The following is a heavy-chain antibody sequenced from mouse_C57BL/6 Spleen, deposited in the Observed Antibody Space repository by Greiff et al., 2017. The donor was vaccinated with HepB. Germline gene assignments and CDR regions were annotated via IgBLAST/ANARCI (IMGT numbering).Heavy chain of an antibody. V-gene: IGHV1-69*01. CDR3: ARRGPIYYDYDGVYFDY. J-gene: IGHJ2*01. Sequence: QVQLQQPGAELVMPGASVKLSCKASGYTFTSYWMHWVKQRPGQGLEWIGEIDPSDSYTNYNQKFKGKSTLTVDKSSSTAYMQLSSLKSEDSAVYYCARRGPIYYDYDGVYFDYWGQGTTLTVSS. CDR2: IDPSDSYT. CDR1: GYTFTSYW. D-gene: IGHD2-4*01.